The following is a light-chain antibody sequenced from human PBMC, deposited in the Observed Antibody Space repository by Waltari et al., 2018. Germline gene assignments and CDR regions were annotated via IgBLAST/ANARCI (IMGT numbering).Light chain of an antibody. CDR1: QSLVYSNGNTY. J-gene: IGKJ5*01. Sequence: DREMTESPLSPPVPFGPPVYLLRSYSQSLVYSNGNTYLNWYLQRPGQSPRLLIVLVSNRDSGVPDRFSGSVSGTDFTLNISRVEAEDVGIYYCMQGTQSSVTFGQGTQLEIK. V-gene: IGKV2-30*01. CDR3: MQGTQSSVT. CDR2: LVS.